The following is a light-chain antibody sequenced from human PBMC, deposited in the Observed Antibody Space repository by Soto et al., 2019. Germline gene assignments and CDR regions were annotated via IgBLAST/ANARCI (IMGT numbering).Light chain of an antibody. CDR1: QSVRSN. CDR2: AAS. J-gene: IGKJ2*01. Sequence: EIVMTQSPATLSVSPGERVTLSCRASQSVRSNLAWYQQRPGQAPRLLIYAASTRATGIPARFSGSGSGTEFTLTIDSLQSEDSEVYYCQQYNEWPPQYTFGQGTKLEIK. V-gene: IGKV3-15*01. CDR3: QQYNEWPPQYT.